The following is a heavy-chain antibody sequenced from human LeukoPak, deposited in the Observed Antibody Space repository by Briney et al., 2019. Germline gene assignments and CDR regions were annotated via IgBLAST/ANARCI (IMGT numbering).Heavy chain of an antibody. CDR2: ISSSGSTI. V-gene: IGHV3-48*03. J-gene: IGHJ4*02. CDR1: GFTFSSYE. D-gene: IGHD2-2*01. Sequence: GGSLRLSCAASGFTFSSYEMNWVRQAPGKGLEWVSYISSSGSTIYYADSVKGRFTVSRDNAKNSLYLQMNSLRAEDTAVYYCARIRQLEYYFDYWGQGTLVTVSS. CDR3: ARIRQLEYYFDY.